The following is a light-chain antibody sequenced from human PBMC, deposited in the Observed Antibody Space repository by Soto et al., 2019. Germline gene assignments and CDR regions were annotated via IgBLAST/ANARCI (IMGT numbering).Light chain of an antibody. Sequence: QSVPTQPASVYGSPGQSITISGTGSGSDIGAYNYVSWYQQHPGKAPKLLIHGVTRRPSGVSSRFSASKSAYTASLTISGLQAEDEANYYCSSFTTSYFYVFGPGTKVTV. CDR2: GVT. V-gene: IGLV2-14*01. CDR1: GSDIGAYNY. J-gene: IGLJ1*01. CDR3: SSFTTSYFYV.